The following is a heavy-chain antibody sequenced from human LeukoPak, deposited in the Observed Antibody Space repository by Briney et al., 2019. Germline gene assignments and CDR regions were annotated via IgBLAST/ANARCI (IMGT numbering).Heavy chain of an antibody. CDR2: INHSGST. CDR1: GGSLSGYY. Sequence: SETLSLTCAVYGGSLSGYYWSWIRQPPGKGLEWIGEINHSGSTNYNPSLKSRVTISVDTSKNQFSLKLSSVTAADTAVYYCARGRIPFDYWGQGTLVTVSS. J-gene: IGHJ4*02. V-gene: IGHV4-34*01. D-gene: IGHD2-2*02. CDR3: ARGRIPFDY.